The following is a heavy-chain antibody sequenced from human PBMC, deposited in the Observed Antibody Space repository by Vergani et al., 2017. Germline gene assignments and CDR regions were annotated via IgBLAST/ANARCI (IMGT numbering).Heavy chain of an antibody. V-gene: IGHV4-39*01. CDR3: ARGETRTDWLDP. CDR1: GASIRSSNYY. J-gene: IGHJ5*02. CDR2: IYYSGST. D-gene: IGHD3/OR15-3a*01. Sequence: QLQLQESGPGLVKPSATLSLTCSVSGASIRSSNYYWGWIRQPPGKGLEWIAIIYYSGSTYYTPSLKSRVTISVDTSKNQFSLKLSSVTAADTAVYYCARGETRTDWLDPWGQGTQVIVSS.